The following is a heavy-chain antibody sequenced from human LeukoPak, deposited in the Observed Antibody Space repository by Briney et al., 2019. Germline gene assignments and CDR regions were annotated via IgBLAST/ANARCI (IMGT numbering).Heavy chain of an antibody. V-gene: IGHV3-48*02. CDR2: VSSSGSTI. J-gene: IGHJ4*02. D-gene: IGHD6-13*01. Sequence: GGSLRLSCAASAFTFSSYDMNWVRQPPGKGLEWVSFVSSSGSTIYYADSVKGRFTISRDNAKNSLYLQMNSLRDEDTAVYYCARDQAAAGDYWGQGTLVTVSS. CDR1: AFTFSSYD. CDR3: ARDQAAAGDY.